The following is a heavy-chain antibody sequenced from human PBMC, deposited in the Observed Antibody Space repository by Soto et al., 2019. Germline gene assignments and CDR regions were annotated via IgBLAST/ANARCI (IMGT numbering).Heavy chain of an antibody. J-gene: IGHJ6*02. CDR3: AKVSVDGNEGLSGMDV. Sequence: GGSLRLSCAASGFSFRTYALNWVRQSPGKGLEWVSTIGVGDTRTFYADSVRGRFTISRDNSKNTLYLQMDSLRAEDTAVYFCAKVSVDGNEGLSGMDVWGQGTTVTVSS. V-gene: IGHV3-23*01. D-gene: IGHD6-19*01. CDR2: IGVGDTRT. CDR1: GFSFRTYA.